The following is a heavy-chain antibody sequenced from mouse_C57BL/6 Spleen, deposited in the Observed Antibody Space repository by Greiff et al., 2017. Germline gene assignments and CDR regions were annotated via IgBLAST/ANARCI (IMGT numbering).Heavy chain of an antibody. D-gene: IGHD1-1*01. CDR3: ARGGSGYWYFDV. CDR1: GFTFSDYG. V-gene: IGHV5-17*01. Sequence: EVKLMESGGGLVKPGGSLKLSCAASGFTFSDYGMHWVRQAPEKGLEWVAYISSGSSTIYYADTVKGRFTISRDNAKNTLFLQMTSLRSEDTAMYYCARGGSGYWYFDVWGTGTTVTVSS. CDR2: ISSGSSTI. J-gene: IGHJ1*03.